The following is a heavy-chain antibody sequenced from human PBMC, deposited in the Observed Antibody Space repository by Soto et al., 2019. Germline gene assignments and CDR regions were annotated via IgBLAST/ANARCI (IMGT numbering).Heavy chain of an antibody. CDR1: GVSISSSY. V-gene: IGHV4-59*01. Sequence: QVQLQESGPGLVKPSETLSLTCTVSGVSISSSYWSWIRQPPGKGLEWIGYIYNSGSTNYNPSLKSRVTISVDTSKNQVSLGLSSVPAAYTAVYYCARDRALCSGRSCYSPPDYYYYMDVWGKGTTVTVS. J-gene: IGHJ6*03. D-gene: IGHD2-15*01. CDR2: IYNSGST. CDR3: ARDRALCSGRSCYSPPDYYYYMDV.